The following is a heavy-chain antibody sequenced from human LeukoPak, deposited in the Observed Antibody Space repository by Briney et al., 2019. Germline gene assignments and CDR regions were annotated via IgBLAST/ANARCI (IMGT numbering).Heavy chain of an antibody. D-gene: IGHD6-19*01. J-gene: IGHJ4*02. CDR2: ISYDGSNK. Sequence: GGSLRLSCAASGFIFSNDAMHWVRQAPGKGLEWVAVISYDGSNKYYADSVKGRFTISRDNSKNTLYLQMNSLRAEDTAVYHCAKDLGSGWYRLLDYWAREPWSPSPQ. CDR3: AKDLGSGWYRLLDY. CDR1: GFIFSNDA. V-gene: IGHV3-30-3*02.